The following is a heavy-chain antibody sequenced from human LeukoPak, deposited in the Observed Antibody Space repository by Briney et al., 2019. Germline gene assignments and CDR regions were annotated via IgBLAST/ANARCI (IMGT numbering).Heavy chain of an antibody. Sequence: ASVKVFCKASGYTFTSYGISWVRQAPGQGLEWMGWISAYNGNTNYAQKLQGRVTMTTDTSTSTAYMELRSLRSDDTAVYYCARERTIFGVVITSYYYGMDVWGQGTTVTVSS. J-gene: IGHJ6*02. CDR1: GYTFTSYG. CDR2: ISAYNGNT. V-gene: IGHV1-18*01. D-gene: IGHD3-3*01. CDR3: ARERTIFGVVITSYYYGMDV.